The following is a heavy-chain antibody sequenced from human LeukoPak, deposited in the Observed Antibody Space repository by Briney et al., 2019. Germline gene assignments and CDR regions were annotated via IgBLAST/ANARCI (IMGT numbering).Heavy chain of an antibody. CDR3: ARERQYYDFWSGYDGRYYFDY. Sequence: SETLSLTCTVSGGSISSYYWSWIRQPAGKGLEWIGRIYTSGSTNYNPSLKSRDTMSVDTSKNQFSLKLSSVTAADTAVYYCARERQYYDFWSGYDGRYYFDYWGQGTLVTVSS. J-gene: IGHJ4*02. V-gene: IGHV4-4*07. D-gene: IGHD3-3*01. CDR2: IYTSGST. CDR1: GGSISSYY.